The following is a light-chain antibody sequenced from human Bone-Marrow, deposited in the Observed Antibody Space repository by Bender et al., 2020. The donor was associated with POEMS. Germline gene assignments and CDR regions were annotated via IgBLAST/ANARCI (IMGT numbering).Light chain of an antibody. Sequence: SYELTQPPPVSVSPGQTATITCSGEKLGEEYACWYQQKPGQSPVVVIYQDTKRPSGIPERFSGSTSCNTASLTISGTQTMDEADYYCQSWGSNTAVFGGGTKLTVL. CDR2: QDT. V-gene: IGLV3-1*01. CDR3: QSWGSNTAV. CDR1: KLGEEY. J-gene: IGLJ2*01.